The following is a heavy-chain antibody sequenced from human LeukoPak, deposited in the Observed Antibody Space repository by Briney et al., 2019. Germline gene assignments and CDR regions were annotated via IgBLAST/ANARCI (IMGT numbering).Heavy chain of an antibody. CDR2: INPSGGST. CDR1: GYTFTIYY. V-gene: IGHV1-46*01. CDR3: ARGGTYYDILRRSYYFDY. Sequence: ASVKVSCKASGYTFTIYYMHWVRQAPGQGLEWMGIINPSGGSTSYAQKFQGRVTMTRDTSTSTVYMELSSLRSEDTAVYYCARGGTYYDILRRSYYFDYWGQGTLVTVSS. D-gene: IGHD3-9*01. J-gene: IGHJ4*02.